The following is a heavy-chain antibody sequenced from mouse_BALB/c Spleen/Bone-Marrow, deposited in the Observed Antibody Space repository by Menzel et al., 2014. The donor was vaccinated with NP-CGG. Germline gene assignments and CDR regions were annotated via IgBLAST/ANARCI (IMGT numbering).Heavy chain of an antibody. CDR2: INPDSSTI. Sequence: EVKLLESGGGLVQPGGSLKLSCAASGFAFSRYWMSWVRQAPGKGLEWIGEINPDSSTINYTPSLKDKFIISRDNAKNTLYLQMSKVRSEDTALYYCARNGYYGYSDYWGQGTALTVSS. CDR1: GFAFSRYW. CDR3: ARNGYYGYSDY. J-gene: IGHJ2*01. V-gene: IGHV4-1*02. D-gene: IGHD2-1*01.